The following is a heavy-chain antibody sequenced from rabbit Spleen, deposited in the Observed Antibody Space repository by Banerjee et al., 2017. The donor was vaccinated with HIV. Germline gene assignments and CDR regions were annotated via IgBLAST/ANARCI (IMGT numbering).Heavy chain of an antibody. CDR2: ISGGSGRT. CDR3: VRGWTGGGPYIDGYFNF. V-gene: IGHV1S45*01. D-gene: IGHD1-1*01. CDR1: GFTFSSGHY. J-gene: IGHJ4*01. Sequence: QEQLVESGGGLVQPEGSLTLTCTAAGFTFSSGHYMCWVRQAPGKGLEWIACISGGSGRTWYASWAKGRSTISRISSTTVTLQMTSLTVADAATYFCVRGWTGGGPYIDGYFNFWGPGTLVTVS.